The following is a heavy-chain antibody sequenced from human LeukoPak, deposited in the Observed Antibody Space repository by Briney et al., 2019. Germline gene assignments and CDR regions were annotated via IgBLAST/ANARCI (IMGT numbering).Heavy chain of an antibody. CDR1: GFTFDDYG. CDR2: INSDGSST. D-gene: IGHD1-26*01. CDR3: AAVVGSGSYYDY. Sequence: GGSLRLSCAASGFTFDDYGVSWVRQAPGKGLVWVSRINSDGSSTSYADSVKGRFTISRDNAKNTLFLQMNSLRAEDTAVYYCAAVVGSGSYYDYWGQGALVTVSS. V-gene: IGHV3-74*01. J-gene: IGHJ4*02.